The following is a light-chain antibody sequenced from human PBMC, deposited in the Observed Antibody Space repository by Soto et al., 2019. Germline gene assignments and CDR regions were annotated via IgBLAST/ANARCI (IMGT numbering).Light chain of an antibody. CDR1: SSNIGPNA. CDR3: AAWDDSLNGLV. V-gene: IGLV1-44*01. CDR2: NNN. J-gene: IGLJ1*01. Sequence: QSVLTQPPSASGTPGQKVTISCSGSSSNIGPNAVNWYQQLPGTAPKLLLYNNNQRPSGVSDRFSGSKSGTSASLAISGLQSDDEADYHCAAWDDSLNGLVFGTGTKLNRP.